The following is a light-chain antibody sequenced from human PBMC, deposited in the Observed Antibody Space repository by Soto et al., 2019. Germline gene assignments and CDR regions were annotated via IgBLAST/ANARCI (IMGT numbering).Light chain of an antibody. CDR3: SSYTTSSTWV. V-gene: IGLV2-14*01. J-gene: IGLJ3*02. Sequence: QSALTQPASVSGSPGQSITISCTGTSRDVGGYNSVSWYQQHPGTAPKIIIYEVNNRPSGISNRFSGSKSGNTASLTISGLQPDDEADYYCSSYTTSSTWVFGGGTQLTVL. CDR1: SRDVGGYNS. CDR2: EVN.